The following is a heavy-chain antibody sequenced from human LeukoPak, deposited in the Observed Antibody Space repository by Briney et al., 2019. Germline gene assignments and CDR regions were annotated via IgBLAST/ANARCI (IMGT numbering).Heavy chain of an antibody. V-gene: IGHV3-48*03. Sequence: GGSLRLSCAASGFTFDDYAMHWVRQAPGKGLEWVSYISGSGSSIYYADSVRGRFTISRDNTKKSLYLQMNSLRAEDTAVYYCAREVERGVFDYWGQGTLVTVSS. CDR1: GFTFDDYA. D-gene: IGHD3-10*01. CDR3: AREVERGVFDY. CDR2: ISGSGSSI. J-gene: IGHJ4*02.